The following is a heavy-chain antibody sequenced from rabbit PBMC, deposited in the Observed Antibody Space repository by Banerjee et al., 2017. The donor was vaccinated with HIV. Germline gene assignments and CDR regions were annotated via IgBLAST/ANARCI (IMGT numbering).Heavy chain of an antibody. CDR2: IDTGSGST. Sequence: QQQLEESGGGLVKPGGTLTLTCKASGIDFSSYYYMCWVRQAPGKGLEWIGCIDTGSGSTWYASWAKGRFTISKTSSTTVTLQMTSLTAADTATYFCARDQTGDGGHVNLWGPGTLVTVS. CDR1: GIDFSSYYY. V-gene: IGHV1S45*01. J-gene: IGHJ4*01. D-gene: IGHD2-1*01. CDR3: ARDQTGDGGHVNL.